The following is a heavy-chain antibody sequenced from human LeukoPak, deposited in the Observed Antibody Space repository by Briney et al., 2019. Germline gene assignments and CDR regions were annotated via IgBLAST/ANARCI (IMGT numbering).Heavy chain of an antibody. D-gene: IGHD4-17*01. J-gene: IGHJ4*02. CDR3: AREACGDYVEDY. CDR2: INSDGSST. Sequence: PGGSLRLSCAASGFTFSSYWMHWVRQAPGKGLVWVSRINSDGSSTSYADSVKGRFTISRDNAKNTLYLQMNSLRAEDTAVYYCAREACGDYVEDYWGQGTLVTVSS. V-gene: IGHV3-74*01. CDR1: GFTFSSYW.